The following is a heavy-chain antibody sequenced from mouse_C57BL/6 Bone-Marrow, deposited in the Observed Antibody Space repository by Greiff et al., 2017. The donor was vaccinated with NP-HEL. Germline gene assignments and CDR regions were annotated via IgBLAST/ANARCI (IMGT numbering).Heavy chain of an antibody. D-gene: IGHD2-4*01. J-gene: IGHJ3*01. V-gene: IGHV6-3*01. Sequence: EVKVEESGGGLVQPGGSMKLSCVASGFTFSNYWMNWVRQSPEKGLEWVAQIRLKSDNYATHYAESVKGRFTISRDDSKSSVYLQMNDVRAEDTGIYYCTYYDYDDGVAYWGQGTLVTVSA. CDR1: GFTFSNYW. CDR3: TYYDYDDGVAY. CDR2: IRLKSDNYAT.